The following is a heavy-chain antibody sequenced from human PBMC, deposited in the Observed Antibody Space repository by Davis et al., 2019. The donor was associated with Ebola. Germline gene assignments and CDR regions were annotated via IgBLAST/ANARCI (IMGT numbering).Heavy chain of an antibody. CDR2: IYSDDNT. D-gene: IGHD6-25*01. J-gene: IGHJ3*02. V-gene: IGHV3-66*01. CDR1: GFTVSRKY. Sequence: GESLKISCAASGFTVSRKYMSWVRQAPGKGLEWVSVIYSDDNTYYVDSVKGRFIVSRDISKNTQYVQMHSLRVEDTAVYFCARGVMIAASGTGYAFDMWGQGTMVTVSS. CDR3: ARGVMIAASGTGYAFDM.